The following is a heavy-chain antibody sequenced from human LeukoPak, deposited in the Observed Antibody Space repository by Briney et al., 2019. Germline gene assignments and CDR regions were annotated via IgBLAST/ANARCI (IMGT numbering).Heavy chain of an antibody. V-gene: IGHV1-69*05. D-gene: IGHD3-3*01. Sequence: SVKVSCKASGGTFSSYAISWVRQAPGQGLEWIGGIIPIFGTANYAQKFQGRVTITTDESTSTAYMELSSLRSEDTAVYYCARGARYDFWSGYLDYWGQGTLVTVSS. CDR1: GGTFSSYA. J-gene: IGHJ4*02. CDR3: ARGARYDFWSGYLDY. CDR2: IIPIFGTA.